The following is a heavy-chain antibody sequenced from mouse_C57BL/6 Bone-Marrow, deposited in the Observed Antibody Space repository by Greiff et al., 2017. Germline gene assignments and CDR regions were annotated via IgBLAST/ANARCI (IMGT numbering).Heavy chain of an antibody. Sequence: EVNVVESGGGLVQPGGSLKLSCAASGFTFSDYYMYWVRQTPEKRLEWVAYISNGGGSTYYPDPVQGRFTISRDNAKNTLYLQKSRLKSEDTAMYYCARPATTPFYAMDYWGQGTSVTVSS. V-gene: IGHV5-12*01. CDR1: GFTFSDYY. D-gene: IGHD1-2*01. J-gene: IGHJ4*01. CDR3: ARPATTPFYAMDY. CDR2: ISNGGGST.